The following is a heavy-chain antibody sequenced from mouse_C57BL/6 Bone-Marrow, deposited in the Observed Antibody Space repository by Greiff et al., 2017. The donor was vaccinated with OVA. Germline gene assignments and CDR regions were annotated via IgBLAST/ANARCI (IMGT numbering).Heavy chain of an antibody. J-gene: IGHJ1*03. CDR1: GFSLTSYG. CDR3: ARNYPGFDV. CDR2: IWSGGST. V-gene: IGHV2-2*01. Sequence: QVHVKQSGPGLVQPSQSLSITCTVSGFSLTSYGVHWVRQSPGKGLEWLGVIWSGGSTDYNAAFISRLSISKDNSKSQVFFKMNSLQADDTAIYYCARNYPGFDVWGTGTTVTVSS.